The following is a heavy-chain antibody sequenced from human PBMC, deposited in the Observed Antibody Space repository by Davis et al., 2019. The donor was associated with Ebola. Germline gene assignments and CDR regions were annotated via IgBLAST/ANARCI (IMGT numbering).Heavy chain of an antibody. CDR3: ARGGKGVHYYYYGMDV. CDR1: GFTFSSYW. Sequence: GGSLRLSCAASGFTFSSYWMSWVRQAPGKGLEWVANIKQDGSEKYYVDSVKGRFTISRGNAKNSLYLQMNSLRAEDTAVYYCARGGKGVHYYYYGMDVWGQGTTVTVSS. CDR2: IKQDGSEK. J-gene: IGHJ6*02. D-gene: IGHD3-10*01. V-gene: IGHV3-7*01.